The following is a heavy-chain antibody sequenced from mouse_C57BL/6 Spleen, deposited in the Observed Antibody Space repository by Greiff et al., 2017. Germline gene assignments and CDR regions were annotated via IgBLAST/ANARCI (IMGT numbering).Heavy chain of an antibody. CDR3: ARTDYYGSSYWYFDV. D-gene: IGHD1-1*01. V-gene: IGHV1-82*01. CDR1: GYAFSSSW. Sequence: VQLQQSGPELVKPGASVKISCKASGYAFSSSWMNWVKQRPGKGLEWIGRIYPGDGDTNNNGKFKGKATLTADKSSSTAYMQLISLTSEDSAVYFCARTDYYGSSYWYFDVWGTGTTVTVSS. J-gene: IGHJ1*03. CDR2: IYPGDGDT.